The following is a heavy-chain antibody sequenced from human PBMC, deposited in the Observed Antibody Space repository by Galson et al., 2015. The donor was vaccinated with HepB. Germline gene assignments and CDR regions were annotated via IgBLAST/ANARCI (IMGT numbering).Heavy chain of an antibody. CDR3: TTDSPASGYYNYFDY. D-gene: IGHD3-3*01. V-gene: IGHV3-15*07. Sequence: SLRLSCAAPGFTFSNAWMNWVRQAPGKGLEWVGRIKSKTDGGTTDYAAPVKGRFTISRDDSKNTLYLQMNSLKTEDTAVYYCTTDSPASGYYNYFDYWGQGTLVTVSP. CDR2: IKSKTDGGTT. J-gene: IGHJ4*02. CDR1: GFTFSNAW.